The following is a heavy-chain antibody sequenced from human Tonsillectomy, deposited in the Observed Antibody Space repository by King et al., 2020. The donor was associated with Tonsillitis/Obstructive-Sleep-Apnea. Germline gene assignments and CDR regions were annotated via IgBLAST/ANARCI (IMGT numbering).Heavy chain of an antibody. CDR3: AKGYSDFWSGYYIDY. Sequence: VQLVESGGGLVQPGGSLRLSCAASGFTFSNYAMSWVRQAPGKGLEWVSAISGSGGSTFYADSVKGRFTISRDNSKKTLYLQMNSLRAEDTAIYYCAKGYSDFWSGYYIDYWGQGPLVTVSS. CDR2: ISGSGGST. J-gene: IGHJ4*02. D-gene: IGHD3-3*01. CDR1: GFTFSNYA. V-gene: IGHV3-23*04.